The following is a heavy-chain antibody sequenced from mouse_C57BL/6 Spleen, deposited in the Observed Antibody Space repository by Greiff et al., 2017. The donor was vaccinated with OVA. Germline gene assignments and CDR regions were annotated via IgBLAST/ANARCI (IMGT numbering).Heavy chain of an antibody. CDR3: ARSPHYYGSSYWYFDV. V-gene: IGHV1-53*01. D-gene: IGHD1-1*01. Sequence: VQLQQSGTELVKPGASVKLSCKASGYTFTSYWMHWVKQRPGQGLEWIGNINPSNGGTNYNEKFKSKATLTVDKSSSTAYMQLSSLTSEDSAVYYCARSPHYYGSSYWYFDVWGTGTTVTVSS. CDR2: INPSNGGT. J-gene: IGHJ1*03. CDR1: GYTFTSYW.